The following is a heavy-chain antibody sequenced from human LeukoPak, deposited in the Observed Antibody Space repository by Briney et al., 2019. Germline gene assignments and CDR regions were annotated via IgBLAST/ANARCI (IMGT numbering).Heavy chain of an antibody. Sequence: PGGSLRLSCAASGFTFSSYAMSWVRQAPGKGLEWVSAISGSGGSTYYADSVKGRFTISRDSSKNTLYLQMNSLRAEDTAVYYGAKGYSYGYGYYMDVWGKGTTVTLSS. CDR1: GFTFSSYA. D-gene: IGHD5-18*01. J-gene: IGHJ6*03. CDR2: ISGSGGST. V-gene: IGHV3-23*01. CDR3: AKGYSYGYGYYMDV.